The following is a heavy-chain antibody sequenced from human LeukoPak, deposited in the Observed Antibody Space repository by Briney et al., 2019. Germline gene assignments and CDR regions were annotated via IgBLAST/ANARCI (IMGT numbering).Heavy chain of an antibody. Sequence: SETLSLTCTVSGGSISSYYWSWIRQPPGKGLEWIGYIYDSGSTNYNPSLKSRVTISVDTSKNQFSLKLSSVTAADTAVYYCATFPKYSSGWSSFDYWGQGTLVTVSS. J-gene: IGHJ4*02. CDR1: GGSISSYY. CDR2: IYDSGST. CDR3: ATFPKYSSGWSSFDY. D-gene: IGHD6-19*01. V-gene: IGHV4-59*01.